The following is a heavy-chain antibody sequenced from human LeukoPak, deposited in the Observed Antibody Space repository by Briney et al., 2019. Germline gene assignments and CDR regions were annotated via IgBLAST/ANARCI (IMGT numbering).Heavy chain of an antibody. Sequence: VASVKVSCKASGYTFTSYGISWVRQAPGQGLEWMGWISAYNGNTNYAQKLQGRVTMTTDTSTSTAYMELRSLRSDDTAVYYCAREEYYYDSSGSFPHRADYWGQGTLVTVSS. CDR2: ISAYNGNT. CDR3: AREEYYYDSSGSFPHRADY. J-gene: IGHJ4*02. D-gene: IGHD3-22*01. V-gene: IGHV1-18*01. CDR1: GYTFTSYG.